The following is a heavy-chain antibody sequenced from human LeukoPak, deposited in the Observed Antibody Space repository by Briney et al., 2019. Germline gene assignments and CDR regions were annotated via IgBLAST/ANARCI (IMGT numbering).Heavy chain of an antibody. D-gene: IGHD5-12*01. Sequence: PSETLSLTCTVFGYSISSGYYWGWIRQPPGKGLEWIGSIYHSGSTYYNPSLKSRVTISVDTSKNQFSLKLSSVTAADTAVYYCASDAIVATTRGYWGQGTLVTVSS. CDR1: GYSISSGYY. J-gene: IGHJ4*02. V-gene: IGHV4-38-2*02. CDR3: ASDAIVATTRGY. CDR2: IYHSGST.